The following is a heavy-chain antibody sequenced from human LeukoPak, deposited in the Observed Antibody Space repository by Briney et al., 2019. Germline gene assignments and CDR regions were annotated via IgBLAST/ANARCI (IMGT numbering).Heavy chain of an antibody. CDR1: GYSFTNSW. Sequence: GESLKISCKGSGYSFTNSWISWVRQMPGKGLEWMGTIDPSDSYTTYNPSFQGHVIISADKSISTAYLQWSSLKASDTALYYCARHPAPGTWYFDYWGQGTLVTVSS. J-gene: IGHJ4*02. CDR3: ARHPAPGTWYFDY. CDR2: IDPSDSYT. D-gene: IGHD6-13*01. V-gene: IGHV5-10-1*01.